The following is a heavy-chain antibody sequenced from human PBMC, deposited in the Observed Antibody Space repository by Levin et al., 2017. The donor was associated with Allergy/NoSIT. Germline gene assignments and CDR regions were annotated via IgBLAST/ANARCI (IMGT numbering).Heavy chain of an antibody. D-gene: IGHD3-10*01. CDR1: GFTFSGYW. CDR2: INTDGSTT. J-gene: IGHJ4*02. CDR3: ARESRGVEDY. V-gene: IGHV3-74*01. Sequence: GESLKISCAASGFTFSGYWMHWVRQAPGKGLVWVSLINTDGSTTTYADSVKGRFTISRDNAKSTLYMQMNSLRAEDTAVYYCARESRGVEDYWGQGTLVTVSS.